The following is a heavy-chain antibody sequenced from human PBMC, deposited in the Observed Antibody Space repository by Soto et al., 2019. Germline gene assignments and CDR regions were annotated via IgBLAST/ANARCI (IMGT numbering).Heavy chain of an antibody. V-gene: IGHV3-23*01. D-gene: IGHD6-19*01. J-gene: IGHJ4*02. CDR3: ASRSSGWYFDY. CDR1: GFTFSSYA. Sequence: EVQLLESGGGLVQPGGSLRLSCAASGFTFSSYAMNWVRQAPGKGLEWVSVISGSGSSTYYADSAKGRFTISRDNSKNTLYLQMNSLRAEDTAVYYCASRSSGWYFDYWGQGTLVTVSS. CDR2: ISGSGSST.